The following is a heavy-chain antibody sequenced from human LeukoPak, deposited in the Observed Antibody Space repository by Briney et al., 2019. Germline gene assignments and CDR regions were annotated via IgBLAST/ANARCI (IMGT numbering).Heavy chain of an antibody. J-gene: IGHJ6*04. Sequence: GGSLRLSCAASGFTFSSYWMSWVRQAPGKGLEWVSYISSSGSTIYYADSVKGRFTISRDNAKNSLYLQMSSLRAEDTAVYYCAELGITMIGGVWGKGTTVTISS. CDR2: ISSSGSTI. D-gene: IGHD3-10*02. CDR3: AELGITMIGGV. V-gene: IGHV3-48*04. CDR1: GFTFSSYW.